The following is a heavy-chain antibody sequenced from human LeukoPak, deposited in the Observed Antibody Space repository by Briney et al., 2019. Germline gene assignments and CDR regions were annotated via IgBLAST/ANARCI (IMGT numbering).Heavy chain of an antibody. Sequence: PSETLSLTCGVSGGSIGSSTSYWGWIRQPPGKGLEWIGRIYYSGSIFYNPSLKSRVTISVDTSKNQFSLRLSSVTAADTAVYYCARHGSTDYFDYWGQGTLVTVSS. CDR2: IYYSGSI. D-gene: IGHD2-2*03. J-gene: IGHJ4*02. V-gene: IGHV4-39*01. CDR1: GGSIGSSTSY. CDR3: ARHGSTDYFDY.